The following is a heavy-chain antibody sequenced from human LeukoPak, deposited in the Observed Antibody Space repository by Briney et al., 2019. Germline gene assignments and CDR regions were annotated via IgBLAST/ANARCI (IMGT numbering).Heavy chain of an antibody. Sequence: SETLSLTCTVSGGPISSYYWSWIRQPPGKGLEWIGYIYYSGSTNYNPSLKSRVTISVDTSKNQFSLKLSSVTAADTAVYYCARGGGIVGATIYSNFDYWGQGTLVTVSS. CDR3: ARGGGIVGATIYSNFDY. CDR2: IYYSGST. D-gene: IGHD1-26*01. J-gene: IGHJ4*02. CDR1: GGPISSYY. V-gene: IGHV4-59*08.